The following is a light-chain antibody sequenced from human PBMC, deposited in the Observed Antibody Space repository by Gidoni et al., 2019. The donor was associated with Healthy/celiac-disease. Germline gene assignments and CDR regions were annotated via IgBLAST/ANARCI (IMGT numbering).Light chain of an antibody. Sequence: DIVMTQSPLSLPVTPGEPASISCRSSQSPLHSNGYNYLHWYLQKPGQSPRLLIDLGSNRSSGVPDRFSGSGSGTDITLKISRVEAEDVGVYYCMQALQTPTFGQGTKLEIK. CDR2: LGS. CDR3: MQALQTPT. J-gene: IGKJ2*01. CDR1: QSPLHSNGYNY. V-gene: IGKV2-28*01.